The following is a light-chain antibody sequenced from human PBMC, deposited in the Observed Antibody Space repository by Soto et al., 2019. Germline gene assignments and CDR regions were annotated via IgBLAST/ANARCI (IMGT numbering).Light chain of an antibody. V-gene: IGLV1-44*01. CDR3: ATWDDSLNGYV. J-gene: IGLJ1*01. Sequence: QSVLTQPPSASGSPGQRVTISCSGSYSNVGSNAVNWYQQLPGTAPTLLIYSNNERLSGVPDRFSGSKSGTSASLAISGLQSEDEADYYCATWDDSLNGYVFGTGTKLTVL. CDR2: SNN. CDR1: YSNVGSNA.